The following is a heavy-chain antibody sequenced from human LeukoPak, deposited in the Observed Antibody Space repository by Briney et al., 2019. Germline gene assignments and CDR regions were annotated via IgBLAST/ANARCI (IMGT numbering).Heavy chain of an antibody. CDR2: IEEDGNKK. CDR3: ARGRGIAL. D-gene: IGHD6-13*01. CDR1: GFTLSNYK. Sequence: SGESLRLSCATSGFTLSNYKMNWVRQAPGKGLEWVANIEEDGNKKNYVDSVKGRFTISRDNVENSIYLQMNSLRADDTAVYYCARGRGIALWGQGTLVTVSS. V-gene: IGHV3-7*01. J-gene: IGHJ4*02.